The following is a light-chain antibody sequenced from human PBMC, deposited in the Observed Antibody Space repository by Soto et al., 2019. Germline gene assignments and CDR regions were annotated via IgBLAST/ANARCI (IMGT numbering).Light chain of an antibody. CDR3: QQYNNSTWT. CDR1: PSVTNF. Sequence: DIVLTQAPGTLSFSPGDRATLSCTASPSVTNFLAWYQQKPGQAPRLLIYGASRRATGFPARFSGSGSGTDVTLNISSRKSEDFAVYYCQQYNNSTWTFGQGTKVDIK. CDR2: GAS. J-gene: IGKJ1*01. V-gene: IGKV3-15*01.